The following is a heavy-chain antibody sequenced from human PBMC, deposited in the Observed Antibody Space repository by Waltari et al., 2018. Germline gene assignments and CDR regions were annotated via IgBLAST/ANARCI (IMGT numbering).Heavy chain of an antibody. CDR1: GGTFSSYA. CDR2: IIPTFGTA. CDR3: ATYYYDSSGYYFDGALFDY. V-gene: IGHV1-69*01. D-gene: IGHD3-22*01. J-gene: IGHJ4*02. Sequence: QVQLAQSGAEVKKPGSSVKVSCKASGGTFSSYAISWGRRAHGQGLEWMGGIIPTFGTANDAQKFQGRVTITADESTSTAYMELSSLKSEDTAVYYCATYYYDSSGYYFDGALFDYWGQGTLVTVSS.